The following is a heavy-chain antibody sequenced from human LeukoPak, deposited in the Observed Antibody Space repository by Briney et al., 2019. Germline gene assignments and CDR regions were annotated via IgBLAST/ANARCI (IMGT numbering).Heavy chain of an antibody. CDR1: GYTFTISH. J-gene: IGHJ4*02. V-gene: IGHV1-18*04. CDR3: ARATELTYCGGDCYLDY. CDR2: ISVYNGNT. D-gene: IGHD2-21*02. Sequence: ASVKVSCKTSGYTFTISHVTWVRQAPGQGLEWMGWISVYNGNTNYAPELQGRVTMTTDTSTSTAYMELGNLRSDNTAVYYCARATELTYCGGDCYLDYWGQGTLVTVSS.